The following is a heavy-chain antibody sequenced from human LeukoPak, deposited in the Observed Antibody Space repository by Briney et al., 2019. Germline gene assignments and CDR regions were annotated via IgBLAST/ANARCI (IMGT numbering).Heavy chain of an antibody. V-gene: IGHV3-33*01. D-gene: IGHD3-22*01. J-gene: IGHJ4*02. CDR2: IWYDGSNK. Sequence: GSLRLSCAASGFTFSSYGMHWVRQAPAKGLEGVAVIWYDGSNKYYADSVKGRFTISRDNSKNTLYLQMNSLRAEDTAVYYCARQASYYYDSALDYWGQGTLVTVSS. CDR1: GFTFSSYG. CDR3: ARQASYYYDSALDY.